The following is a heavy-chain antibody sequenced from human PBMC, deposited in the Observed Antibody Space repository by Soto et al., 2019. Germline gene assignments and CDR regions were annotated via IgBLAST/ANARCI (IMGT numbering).Heavy chain of an antibody. Sequence: PGWSLRLSCAASGFTFSSCWMHWVRQAPGKGLVWVSHISSDGSSTNYADSVKGRFTISRDNAKNTLYLQMNNLRAEDTAVYFCATLYSISWARGYWGQGTLVTVSS. CDR2: ISSDGSST. V-gene: IGHV3-74*01. CDR3: ATLYSISWARGY. CDR1: GFTFSSCW. D-gene: IGHD3-3*02. J-gene: IGHJ4*02.